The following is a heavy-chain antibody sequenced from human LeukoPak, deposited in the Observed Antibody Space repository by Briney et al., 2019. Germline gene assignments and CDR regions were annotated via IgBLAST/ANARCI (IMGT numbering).Heavy chain of an antibody. Sequence: SETLYLTCTVSGGSINTYYWTWIRQPPGKGLEWLGGVSSTGATNYNPSLKSRVTMSLDTSQKQFSLKLTSVTAADTAVYFCARHPDYGDQVFDYWGQGTLVTVSS. V-gene: IGHV4-59*08. CDR1: GGSINTYY. J-gene: IGHJ4*02. CDR3: ARHPDYGDQVFDY. CDR2: VSSTGAT. D-gene: IGHD4-17*01.